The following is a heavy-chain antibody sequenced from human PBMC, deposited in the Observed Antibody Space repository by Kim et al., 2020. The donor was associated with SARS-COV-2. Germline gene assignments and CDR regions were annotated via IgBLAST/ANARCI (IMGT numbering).Heavy chain of an antibody. CDR1: GYTFTSYA. CDR2: INTNTGNP. D-gene: IGHD3-9*01. CDR3: ARDPASYDILTGYSNNWFDP. Sequence: ASVKVSCKASGYTFTSYAMNWVRQAPGQGLEWMGWINTNTGNPTYAQGFTGRFVFSLDTSVSTAYLQISSLKAEDTAVYYCARDPASYDILTGYSNNWFDPWGQGTLVTVSS. J-gene: IGHJ5*02. V-gene: IGHV7-4-1*02.